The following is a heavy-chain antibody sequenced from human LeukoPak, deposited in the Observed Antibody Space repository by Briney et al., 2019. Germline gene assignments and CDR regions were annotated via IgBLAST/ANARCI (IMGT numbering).Heavy chain of an antibody. Sequence: GGSLRPSCAASGFTFSSYWMNWARQAPGKGLEWVASINHNGNVNYYVDSVKGRFTTSRDNAKNSLYLQMSNLRAEDSAVYFCARGGGLDVWGQGATVTVSS. V-gene: IGHV3-7*03. CDR1: GFTFSSYW. CDR2: INHNGNVN. J-gene: IGHJ6*02. D-gene: IGHD3-16*01. CDR3: ARGGGLDV.